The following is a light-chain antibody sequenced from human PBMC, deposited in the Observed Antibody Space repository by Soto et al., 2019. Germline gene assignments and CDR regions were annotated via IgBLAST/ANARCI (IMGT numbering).Light chain of an antibody. V-gene: IGLV2-14*01. CDR2: MVS. Sequence: QSVLTQLASVSGSPGQSITISCTGTSSDVGNYNYVSWYQQYPGRVPKLLIYMVSNRPSGVSNRFSGSKSGNTASLTISGLQAEDEADYFCNSPTPGSLYVFGTGTKVT. J-gene: IGLJ1*01. CDR3: NSPTPGSLYV. CDR1: SSDVGNYNY.